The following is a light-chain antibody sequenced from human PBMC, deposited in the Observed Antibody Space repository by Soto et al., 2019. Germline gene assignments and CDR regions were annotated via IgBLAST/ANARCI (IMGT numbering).Light chain of an antibody. Sequence: DIQMTQSPSTLSASVGDRVTIICRASQSISSWLAWYQQKPGKAPKLLIHDASSLESGVSSRFSGSGSGTEFTLTISSLQPDDFATYYCQQYNSSWTFGQGTKVEI. CDR3: QQYNSSWT. CDR2: DAS. V-gene: IGKV1-5*02. J-gene: IGKJ1*01. CDR1: QSISSW.